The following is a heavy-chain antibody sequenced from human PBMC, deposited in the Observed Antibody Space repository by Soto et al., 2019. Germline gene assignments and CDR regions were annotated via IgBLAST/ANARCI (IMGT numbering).Heavy chain of an antibody. J-gene: IGHJ4*02. Sequence: QVQLQESGPGLVKPSQTLSLTCTVSGGSISSGDYYWSWLRQPPGKGLEWIGYIYYSGSTYYNPSLKSRVTISVNTSKNQFSLKLSSVTAADTAVYYCAREATIAARLDSWGQGTLVTVSS. CDR1: GGSISSGDYY. D-gene: IGHD6-6*01. V-gene: IGHV4-30-4*01. CDR3: AREATIAARLDS. CDR2: IYYSGST.